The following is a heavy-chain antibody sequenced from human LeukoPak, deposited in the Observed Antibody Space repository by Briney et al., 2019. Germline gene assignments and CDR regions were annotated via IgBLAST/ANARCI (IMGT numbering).Heavy chain of an antibody. CDR3: AAVDYFYGMDV. J-gene: IGHJ6*02. CDR1: RFTFTNSA. D-gene: IGHD2-2*03. Sequence: GTSVTVSCMASRFTFTNSAMLWVRQARGKRLEWIEWIVVGSGNTKYAQKLQERVTITRDMSTSTAYMELGSLRSEDTAVYYCAAVDYFYGMDVWGQGTTVTVSS. CDR2: IVVGSGNT. V-gene: IGHV1-58*02.